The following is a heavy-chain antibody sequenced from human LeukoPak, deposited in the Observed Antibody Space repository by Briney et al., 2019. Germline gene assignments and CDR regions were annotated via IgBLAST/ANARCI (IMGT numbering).Heavy chain of an antibody. CDR2: IGASGEST. D-gene: IGHD2-15*01. CDR3: ARDRCSGGSCSFDY. J-gene: IGHJ4*02. Sequence: GGSLRLSCAASGXTFSVAAMTWVHQAPGKGLEWVSLIGASGESTYYADSVKGRFTISRDNSKNTLYLQMNSLRAEDTAVYYCARDRCSGGSCSFDYWGQATLVTVSS. V-gene: IGHV3-23*01. CDR1: GXTFSVAA.